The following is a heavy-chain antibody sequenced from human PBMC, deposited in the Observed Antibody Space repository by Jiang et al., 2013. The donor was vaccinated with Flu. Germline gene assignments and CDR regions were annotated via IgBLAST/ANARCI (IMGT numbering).Heavy chain of an antibody. CDR1: GFTFSSYA. D-gene: IGHD2-2*01. V-gene: IGHV3-23*04. CDR3: AKESCSSASCYDFSLADAFDI. CDR2: ISGSGVTT. J-gene: IGHJ3*02. Sequence: VQLVESGGGLVQPGGSLRLSCAASGFTFSSYAMTWVRQAPGKGLEWVSGISGSGVTTYYADSVKGWFTISRDNSKNTLFLHMNSLRAEDTAVYYCAKESCSSASCYDFSLADAFDIWGQGTMVTV.